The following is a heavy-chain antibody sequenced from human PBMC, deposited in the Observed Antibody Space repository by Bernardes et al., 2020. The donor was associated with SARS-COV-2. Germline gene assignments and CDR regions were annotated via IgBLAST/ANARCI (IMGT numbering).Heavy chain of an antibody. CDR1: GGSFEGYF. CDR3: ARRRIGVTVWFDA. Sequence: TLSLPCGVNGGSFEGYFWSWIRQSPTKGLEFIGEVIDTGSAHYNPSLKRRVILSADKSNRQFSLNLSSLTAADAGIYYCARRRIGVTVWFDAWGQGIKVTVSS. CDR2: VIDTGSA. D-gene: IGHD6-19*01. V-gene: IGHV4-34*12. J-gene: IGHJ5*02.